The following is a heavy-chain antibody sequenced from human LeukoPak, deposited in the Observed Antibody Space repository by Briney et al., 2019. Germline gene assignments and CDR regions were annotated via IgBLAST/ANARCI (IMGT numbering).Heavy chain of an antibody. CDR3: AKDGVHDY. V-gene: IGHV3-30*18. CDR2: ISYDGSNK. CDR1: GFIVSSNS. Sequence: PGGSLRLSCAASGFIVSSNSMSWVRQAPGKGLEWVAVISYDGSNKYYADSVKGRFTISRDNSKNTLYLQMNSLRAEDTAVYYCAKDGVHDYWGQGTLVTVSS. D-gene: IGHD3-16*01. J-gene: IGHJ4*02.